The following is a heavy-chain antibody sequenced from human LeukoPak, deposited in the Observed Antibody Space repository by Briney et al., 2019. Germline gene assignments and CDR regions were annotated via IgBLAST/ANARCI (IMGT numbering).Heavy chain of an antibody. Sequence: SETLSLTCAVYGGSFSGYYWSWIRQPSGKGLEWIGEINHSGSTNYNPSLKSRVTISVDTSKNQFSLKLSSVTAADTAVYYCSSLTSLGYYFDYWGQGTLVTVSS. CDR1: GGSFSGYY. V-gene: IGHV4-34*01. CDR2: INHSGST. J-gene: IGHJ4*02. D-gene: IGHD3-16*02. CDR3: SSLTSLGYYFDY.